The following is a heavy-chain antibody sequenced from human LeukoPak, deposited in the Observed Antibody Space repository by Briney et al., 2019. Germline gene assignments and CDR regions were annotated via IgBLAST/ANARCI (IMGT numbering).Heavy chain of an antibody. V-gene: IGHV4-61*01. D-gene: IGHD2-2*01. Sequence: SETLSLTCTVSGGSVSSGFYYWSWIRQPPGKGLEWIGYIYYSGSTNYNPSLKSRVTKSVDTSKNQFSLKLRSVTAADTAVYYCARTDALYCSSTSCYDYWGQGTLVTVSS. CDR3: ARTDALYCSSTSCYDY. CDR1: GGSVSSGFYY. J-gene: IGHJ4*02. CDR2: IYYSGST.